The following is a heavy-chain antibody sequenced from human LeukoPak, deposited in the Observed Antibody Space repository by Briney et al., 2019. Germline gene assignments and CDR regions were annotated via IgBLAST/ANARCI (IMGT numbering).Heavy chain of an antibody. V-gene: IGHV3-7*01. Sequence: PGGSLRLSCVASGFTLSNYWMTWVRQAPGKGLEWVANIKEDGSEKYYVDSVKGRFTISRDNAKNSLYLQMNSLRVEDTAIYYCARETLNGGQVVPANYWGQGTLVTVSS. J-gene: IGHJ4*02. D-gene: IGHD2-2*01. CDR3: ARETLNGGQVVPANY. CDR1: GFTLSNYW. CDR2: IKEDGSEK.